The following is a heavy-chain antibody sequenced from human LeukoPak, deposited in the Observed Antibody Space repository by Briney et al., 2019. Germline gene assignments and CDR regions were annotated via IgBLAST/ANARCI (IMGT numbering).Heavy chain of an antibody. CDR2: IKQDGSEK. D-gene: IGHD5-18*01. CDR3: ARGCRNSYGSLDY. CDR1: GFTFSSYW. J-gene: IGHJ4*02. Sequence: GGSLRLSCAASGFTFSSYWMSWVRQAPGKGLEWVANIKQDGSEKYYVDSVKGRFTISRDNAKNSLYLQMNSLRAEDTAVYYCARGCRNSYGSLDYWGQGALVTVSS. V-gene: IGHV3-7*01.